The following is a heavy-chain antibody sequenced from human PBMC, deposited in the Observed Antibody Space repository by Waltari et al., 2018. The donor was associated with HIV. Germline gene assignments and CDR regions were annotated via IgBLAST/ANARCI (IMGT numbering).Heavy chain of an antibody. Sequence: QVQLVQSGAEVKKPGASVKVSCKASGYTFPGYYMHWVRPAPGQGLEWMGWINPNSGGTNYAQKFQGRVTMTRDTSISTAYMELSRLRSDDTAVYYCARDSSSWSNWFDPWGQGTLVTVSS. D-gene: IGHD6-13*01. CDR1: GYTFPGYY. CDR3: ARDSSSWSNWFDP. J-gene: IGHJ5*02. CDR2: INPNSGGT. V-gene: IGHV1-2*02.